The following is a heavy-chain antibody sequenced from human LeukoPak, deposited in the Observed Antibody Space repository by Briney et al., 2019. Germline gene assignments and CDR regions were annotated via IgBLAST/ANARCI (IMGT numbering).Heavy chain of an antibody. J-gene: IGHJ4*01. CDR2: IYYTGST. V-gene: IGHV4-59*01. CDR3: ARSGRGSSAGFDY. Sequence: SETLSLTCTVSGVSISSYYWSWIRQPPGKGLEWIGYIYYTGSTNYTPSLKSRITISLDTSRNQFSLKVNSVTAADTAVYFCARSGRGSSAGFDYWGQEPWSPSPQ. CDR1: GVSISSYY. D-gene: IGHD3-10*01.